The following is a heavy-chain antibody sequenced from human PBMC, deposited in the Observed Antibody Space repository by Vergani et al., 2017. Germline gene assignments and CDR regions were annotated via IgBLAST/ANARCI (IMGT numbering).Heavy chain of an antibody. CDR2: IYWNDDK. V-gene: IGHV2-5*08. D-gene: IGHD6-19*01. J-gene: IGHJ5*02. Sequence: QVTLKESGPALVKPTQTLILTCTLSGFSVNSHPMRVIWIRQPPGKALEWLALIYWNDDKRYSPSLKSRHTITKDTSKNQVVLTMTNMDPVGTATYYCAHSPYSSGLSWGQGTLVTVSS. CDR3: AHSPYSSGLS. CDR1: GFSVNSHPMR.